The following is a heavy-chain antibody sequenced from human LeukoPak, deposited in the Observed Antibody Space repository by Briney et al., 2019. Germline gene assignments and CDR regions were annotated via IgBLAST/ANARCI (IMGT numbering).Heavy chain of an antibody. V-gene: IGHV3-15*01. J-gene: IGHJ3*02. CDR2: IKSKTDGGTT. CDR3: TTGESI. CDR1: GFTFSNAW. D-gene: IGHD5-24*01. Sequence: GGSLRLSCAASGFTFSNAWMSWVRQAPGKGLEWGGRIKSKTDGGTTDYAAPVKGRFTISRDDSKNTLYLQMNSLKTEDTAVYYCTTGESIWGQGTMVTVSS.